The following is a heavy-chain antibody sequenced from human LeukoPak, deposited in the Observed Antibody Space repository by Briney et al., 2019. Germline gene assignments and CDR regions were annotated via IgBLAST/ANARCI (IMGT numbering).Heavy chain of an antibody. CDR3: AKHYYGSGSQKYYFDD. Sequence: GGSLRLSCAASGFVFGDYGMHWVRQAPGKGLEWVTMVRNDGSDKYYADSVKGRFTISRDNSKNTLYLQMNSLRPEDTAVYYCAKHYYGSGSQKYYFDDWGQGTLVTVSS. CDR1: GFVFGDYG. J-gene: IGHJ4*02. CDR2: VRNDGSDK. D-gene: IGHD3-10*01. V-gene: IGHV3-30*02.